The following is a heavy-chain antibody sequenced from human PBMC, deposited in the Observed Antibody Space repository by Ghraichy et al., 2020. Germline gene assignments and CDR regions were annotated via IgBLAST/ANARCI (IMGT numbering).Heavy chain of an antibody. V-gene: IGHV4-59*08. CDR1: GGSISDYY. D-gene: IGHD3-3*01. CDR3: ARHNLCDGTFCSTGRWFDP. J-gene: IGHJ5*02. CDR2: IHYSGST. Sequence: SETLSLTCTVSGGSISDYYWSWIRQPPGKGLEWIGYIHYSGSTNYNPSLKSRVTISVETSQKQFSLRLASVTAADTAIYYCARHNLCDGTFCSTGRWFDPWGQGTLVTVSS.